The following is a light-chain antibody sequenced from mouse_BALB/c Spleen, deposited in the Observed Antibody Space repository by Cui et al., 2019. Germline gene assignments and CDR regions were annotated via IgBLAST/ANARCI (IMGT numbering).Light chain of an antibody. Sequence: DILLTQSPASLAVSLGQRATISSRARESVDSYGNSFMHWYQQKPGQPPKLLIYRASNLESGIPARFSGSGSRTDFTLTINPVEADDVATYYCQQSNEDPWTFGGGTKLEIK. V-gene: IGKV3-5*01. CDR2: RAS. CDR1: ESVDSYGNSF. CDR3: QQSNEDPWT. J-gene: IGKJ1*01.